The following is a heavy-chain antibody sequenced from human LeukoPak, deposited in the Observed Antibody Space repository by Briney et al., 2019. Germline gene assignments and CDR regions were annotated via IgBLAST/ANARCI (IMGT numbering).Heavy chain of an antibody. V-gene: IGHV3-9*01. CDR3: AKGGSEDTAMGLFDY. CDR1: GFTFDDYA. CDR2: ISWNSGSI. Sequence: GRSLRPSCAASGFTFDDYAMHWVRQAPGKGLEWVSGISWNSGSIGYADSVKGRFTISRDNAKNSLYLQMNSLRAEDTALYYCAKGGSEDTAMGLFDYWGQGTLVTVSS. D-gene: IGHD5-18*01. J-gene: IGHJ4*02.